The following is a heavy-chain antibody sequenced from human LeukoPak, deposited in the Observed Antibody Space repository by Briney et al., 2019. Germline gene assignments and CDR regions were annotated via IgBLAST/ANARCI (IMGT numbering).Heavy chain of an antibody. D-gene: IGHD3-22*01. V-gene: IGHV3-21*01. Sequence: GGSLRLSCAASGFTFSSYSMNWVRQAPGKGLEWVSSISSSSSYIYYADSVKGRFTISRDNAKNSLYLQMNSLRAEDTAVYYCARAPFWGYDSSGYYPFDYWGQGTLVTVSS. J-gene: IGHJ4*02. CDR2: ISSSSSYI. CDR1: GFTFSSYS. CDR3: ARAPFWGYDSSGYYPFDY.